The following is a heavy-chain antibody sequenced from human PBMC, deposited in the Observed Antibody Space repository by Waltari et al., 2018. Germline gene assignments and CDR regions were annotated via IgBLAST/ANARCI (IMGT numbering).Heavy chain of an antibody. CDR1: GYNFIKFG. Sequence: QVQLVQSGVEVKKPGASVEVSCKSSGYNFIKFGVSWVRQAPGQGLEWMGWISGSHTNTYSAQEFKDRGTMTTKPSTSTAYMEVRSLRPDDTAVYYCTRDQTYDGSGYITLGGAMDVWGQGTSVTVS. J-gene: IGHJ6*02. V-gene: IGHV1-18*01. D-gene: IGHD3-22*01. CDR3: TRDQTYDGSGYITLGGAMDV. CDR2: ISGSHTNT.